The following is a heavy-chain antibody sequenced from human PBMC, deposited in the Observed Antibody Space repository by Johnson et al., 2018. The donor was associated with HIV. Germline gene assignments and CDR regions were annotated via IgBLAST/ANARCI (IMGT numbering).Heavy chain of an antibody. CDR1: GFTFSSFA. V-gene: IGHV3-30-3*01. CDR2: ISYDGTNK. J-gene: IGHJ3*02. Sequence: QVQLVESGGGVVQPGTSLRLACAASGFTFSSFAMHWVRQAPGKGLEWVAFISYDGTNKYFTDSVRGRFTISRDNSRNTLFLQMNSLRAEDTAVYYCAKDMGAYQLLYAFDIWGQGTMVTVSS. D-gene: IGHD2-2*02. CDR3: AKDMGAYQLLYAFDI.